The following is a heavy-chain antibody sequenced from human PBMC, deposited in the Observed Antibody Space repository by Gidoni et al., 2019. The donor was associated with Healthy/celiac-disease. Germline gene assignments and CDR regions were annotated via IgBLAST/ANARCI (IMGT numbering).Heavy chain of an antibody. CDR2: IYSGGST. Sequence: EVQLMESGGGLIQPGGSLRLSCAASGFTVSSNYMSWVRQAPGKGLEWVSVIYSGGSTYYADSVKGRFTISRDNSKNTLYLQMNSLRAEDTAVYYCARVYDSSGYYYMDWYFDLWGRGTLVTVSS. D-gene: IGHD3-22*01. CDR3: ARVYDSSGYYYMDWYFDL. J-gene: IGHJ2*01. V-gene: IGHV3-53*01. CDR1: GFTVSSNY.